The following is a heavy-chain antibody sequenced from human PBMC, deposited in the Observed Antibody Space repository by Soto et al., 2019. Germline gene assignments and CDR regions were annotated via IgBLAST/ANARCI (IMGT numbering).Heavy chain of an antibody. J-gene: IGHJ4*02. V-gene: IGHV3-30*04. D-gene: IGHD4-17*01. CDR2: ISYDGSNK. CDR1: GFTFSNYA. Sequence: QVQLVESGGGVVQPGRSLSLSCAASGFTFSNYAMHWVRQAPGKGLEWVAFISYDGSNKYYVDSVKGRFTISRDNSKNTLYLQMTSLRAEDTAVVYCARERAKGYGDYAYFDYWGQGTLVTVSS. CDR3: ARERAKGYGDYAYFDY.